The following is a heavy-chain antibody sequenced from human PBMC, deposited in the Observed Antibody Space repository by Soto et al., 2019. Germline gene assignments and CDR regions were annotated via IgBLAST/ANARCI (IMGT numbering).Heavy chain of an antibody. D-gene: IGHD4-17*01. J-gene: IGHJ4*02. CDR1: GFTVSSNY. CDR3: ARTIDDYGDYVDSDY. CDR2: IYSGGST. V-gene: IGHV3-66*01. Sequence: EVQLVESGGGLVQPGGSLRLSCAASGFTVSSNYMSWVRQAPGKGLEWVSVIYSGGSTYYADSVKGRFTISRDNSKNTLYLQMNSLRAEDTAVYYCARTIDDYGDYVDSDYWGQGTLVTVSS.